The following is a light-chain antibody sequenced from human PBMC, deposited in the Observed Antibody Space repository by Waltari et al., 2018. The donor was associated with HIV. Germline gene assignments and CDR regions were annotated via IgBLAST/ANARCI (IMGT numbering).Light chain of an antibody. CDR2: SNN. V-gene: IGLV1-44*01. CDR3: AAWDDSLNGL. J-gene: IGLJ1*01. CDR1: RPNIRNQN. Sequence: QSVLTKQPPTSGTPGQRVTNSCSGSRPNIRNQNFNWYQQLPGTAPKLLIYSNNQRPSGVPDRFSGSKSGTSASLAISGLQSEDEADYYCAAWDDSLNGLFGTGTKVTVL.